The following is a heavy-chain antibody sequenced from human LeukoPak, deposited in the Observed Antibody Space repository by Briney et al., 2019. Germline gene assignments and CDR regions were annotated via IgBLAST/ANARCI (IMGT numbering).Heavy chain of an antibody. CDR1: GFTVSSNY. J-gene: IGHJ3*02. Sequence: GGSLRLSCAASGFTVSSNYMSWVRQAPGKGLEWVSVIYSGGSTYYADSVKGRFTISRDNSKNTLYLQMNSLRVEDTAVYYCARDRGTVMAFDIWGQGTMVTVSS. D-gene: IGHD3-10*01. V-gene: IGHV3-53*01. CDR2: IYSGGST. CDR3: ARDRGTVMAFDI.